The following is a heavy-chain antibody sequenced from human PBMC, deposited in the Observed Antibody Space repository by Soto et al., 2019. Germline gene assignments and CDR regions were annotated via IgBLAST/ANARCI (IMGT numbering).Heavy chain of an antibody. D-gene: IGHD2-2*01. J-gene: IGHJ6*03. CDR1: GYTFSNYA. CDR2: INAGNGNT. V-gene: IGHV1-3*01. CDR3: ARGHLAVVPVASWFYYMDV. Sequence: ASVKVSCKASGYTFSNYAVHWVRQAPGQRLEWMGWINAGNGNTRYSQKFQGRVTISRDTSARTVYMELNGLRSEDTAVYFCARGHLAVVPVASWFYYMDVWGNGTTVTVPS.